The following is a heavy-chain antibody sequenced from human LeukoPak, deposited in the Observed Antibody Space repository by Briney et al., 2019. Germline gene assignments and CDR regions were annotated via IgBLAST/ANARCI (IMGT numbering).Heavy chain of an antibody. D-gene: IGHD5-12*01. V-gene: IGHV4-39*07. CDR2: IYYSGST. J-gene: IGHJ4*02. Sequence: SETLSLTCTVSGGSISSSSYYWGWIRQPPGKGLEWIGSIYYSGSTYYNPSLKSRVTISVDTSKNQFSLKLSSVTAADTAMYYCARVSGYDWESFYDYWGQGSLVTVSS. CDR3: ARVSGYDWESFYDY. CDR1: GGSISSSSYY.